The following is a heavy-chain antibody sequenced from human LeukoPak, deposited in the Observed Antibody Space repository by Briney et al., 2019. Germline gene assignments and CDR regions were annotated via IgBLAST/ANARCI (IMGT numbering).Heavy chain of an antibody. J-gene: IGHJ6*02. CDR3: ARASGYCSGGSCYSGYYYYGMDV. CDR1: GFTVSSNY. V-gene: IGHV3-53*04. CDR2: IYSGGST. D-gene: IGHD2-15*01. Sequence: PGGSLTLSCAASGFTVSSNYMSWVRQAPGKGLEWVSVIYSGGSTYYADSVKGRFTISRHNSKNTLYLQMNSLRAEDTAVYYCARASGYCSGGSCYSGYYYYGMDVWGQGTTVTVSS.